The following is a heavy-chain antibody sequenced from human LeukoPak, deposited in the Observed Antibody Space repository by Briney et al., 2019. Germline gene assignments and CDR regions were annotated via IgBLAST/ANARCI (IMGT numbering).Heavy chain of an antibody. D-gene: IGHD1-26*01. CDR3: ARQGSRSSLYAFDM. Sequence: GESLKISCKGSGYSFSSYWIGWVRQMPGKGLEWVALIYPGDSDTRYRSSFQGQVTISADKSISTAYLQWSSLKASDTAMYYCARQGSRSSLYAFDMWGQGTMVTVSS. CDR1: GYSFSSYW. V-gene: IGHV5-51*01. J-gene: IGHJ3*02. CDR2: IYPGDSDT.